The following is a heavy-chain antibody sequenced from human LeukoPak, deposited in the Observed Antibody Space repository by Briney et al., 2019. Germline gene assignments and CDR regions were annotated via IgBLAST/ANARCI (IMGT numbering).Heavy chain of an antibody. CDR1: GFTFSSYW. Sequence: GGSLRLSCAAPGFTFSSYWMSWVRQAPGKGLEWVANIKQDGSEKYYVDSVKGRFTISRDNAKNSLYLQMNSLRAEDTAVYYCARDASWSSSWLDYWGQGTLVTVSS. J-gene: IGHJ4*02. CDR3: ARDASWSSSWLDY. CDR2: IKQDGSEK. D-gene: IGHD6-13*01. V-gene: IGHV3-7*01.